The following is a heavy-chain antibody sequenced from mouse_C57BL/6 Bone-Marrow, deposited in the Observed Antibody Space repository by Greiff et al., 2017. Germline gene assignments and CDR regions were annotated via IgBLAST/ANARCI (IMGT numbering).Heavy chain of an antibody. Sequence: EVKLQESGAELVRPGASVKLSCTASGFNIKDDYMHWVKQRPEQGLEWIGWIDPENGDTEYASKFQGKATITADKSSNTASLQLSSLTSEDTAVYYCTTGYYGSSFLAYWGQGTLVTVSA. CDR2: IDPENGDT. CDR3: TTGYYGSSFLAY. V-gene: IGHV14-4*01. CDR1: GFNIKDDY. J-gene: IGHJ3*01. D-gene: IGHD1-1*01.